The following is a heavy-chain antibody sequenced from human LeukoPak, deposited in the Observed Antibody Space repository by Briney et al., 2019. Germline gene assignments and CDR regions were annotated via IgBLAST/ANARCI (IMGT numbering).Heavy chain of an antibody. CDR1: GGSFSGYY. J-gene: IGHJ6*03. V-gene: IGHV4-34*01. CDR3: ARTRHYGSGSYDHKVGYMDV. D-gene: IGHD3-10*01. CDR2: ISHSGST. Sequence: SETLSLTCAVYGGSFSGYYWSWIRQPPGKGLEWIGEISHSGSTNYNPSLKNRGTISVGTSKTQFSLKLSSVTAADTAVYYCARTRHYGSGSYDHKVGYMDVWGKGTTVTVSS.